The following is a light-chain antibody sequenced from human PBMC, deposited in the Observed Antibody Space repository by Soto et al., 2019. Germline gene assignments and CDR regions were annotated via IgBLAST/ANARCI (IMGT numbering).Light chain of an antibody. CDR2: DVS. Sequence: QSVLTQPASVSGSPGQSITISCTGTISDVGGYNYVSWYQQHPGKAPKLMIYDVSNRPSGVSNRFSGSKSGNTASLTISGLQTEDEADYYCSSYTRSNTGVFGGGTQLTVL. V-gene: IGLV2-14*03. CDR3: SSYTRSNTGV. CDR1: ISDVGGYNY. J-gene: IGLJ3*02.